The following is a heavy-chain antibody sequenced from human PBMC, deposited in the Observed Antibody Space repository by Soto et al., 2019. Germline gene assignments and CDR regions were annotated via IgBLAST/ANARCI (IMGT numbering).Heavy chain of an antibody. D-gene: IGHD3-22*01. J-gene: IGHJ4*02. Sequence: GGSLRLSCAASGFTFSSYAMSWVRQAPGKGLEWVSAISGSGGSTYYADSVKGRFTISRDNSKNTLYLQMNSLRAEDTAVYYCAKVPRGYYYDSSGYPDYWGQGTPVTVSS. CDR3: AKVPRGYYYDSSGYPDY. CDR2: ISGSGGST. V-gene: IGHV3-23*01. CDR1: GFTFSSYA.